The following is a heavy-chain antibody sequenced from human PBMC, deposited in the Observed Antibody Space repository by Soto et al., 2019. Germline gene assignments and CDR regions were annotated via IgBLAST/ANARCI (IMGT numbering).Heavy chain of an antibody. D-gene: IGHD2-2*01. CDR1: GGSFSGYY. J-gene: IGHJ5*02. Sequence: QVQLQQWGAGLLKPSETLSLTCAVYGGSFSGYYWSWIRQPPGKGLEGMGEINHSGSTNYNPSLKSRVTISVDTSKNQFSLKLSSVTAADTAVYYCARGLIVVVPAANPSWFDPWGQGTLVTVSS. CDR2: INHSGST. CDR3: ARGLIVVVPAANPSWFDP. V-gene: IGHV4-34*01.